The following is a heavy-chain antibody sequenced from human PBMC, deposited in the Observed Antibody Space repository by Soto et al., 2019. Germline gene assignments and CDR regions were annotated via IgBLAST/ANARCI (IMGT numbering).Heavy chain of an antibody. D-gene: IGHD1-1*01. CDR2: LSSSGAT. CDR1: GGSVSDYD. J-gene: IGHJ3*02. CDR3: ASNIWTDDAYRDGTLNI. V-gene: IGHV4-4*09. Sequence: QMQLEESGPGLVKPSETLSLTCSVSGGSVSDYDWHWIRQSPGKGLEWIGKLSSSGATSYSHPLKSRVTILLDVSKRHLSLKMTSVTAADAALYYCASNIWTDDAYRDGTLNIWGQGTQVTVSS.